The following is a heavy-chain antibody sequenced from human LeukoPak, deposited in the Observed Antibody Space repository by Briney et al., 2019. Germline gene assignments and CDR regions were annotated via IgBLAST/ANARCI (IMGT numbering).Heavy chain of an antibody. CDR3: ARDFHPVYCSGGSCMFDP. Sequence: GGSLRLSCAASGFTFSSYSMNWVRQAPGKGLEWVSSISSSSSYIYYADSVKGRFTISRDNAKNSLYLQMNSLRAEDTAVYYCARDFHPVYCSGGSCMFDPWGQGTLVTVSS. J-gene: IGHJ5*02. V-gene: IGHV3-21*01. D-gene: IGHD2-15*01. CDR1: GFTFSSYS. CDR2: ISSSSSYI.